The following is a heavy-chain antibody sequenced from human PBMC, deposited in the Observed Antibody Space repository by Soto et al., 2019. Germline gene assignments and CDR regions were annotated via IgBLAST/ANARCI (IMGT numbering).Heavy chain of an antibody. Sequence: SVKVSCKASGGTFSSYAISWVRQAPGQGLEWMGGIIPIFGTANYAQKFQGRVTITADESTSTDYMELSSMRPAETVWYYIARVGIAVADHLYWFDPLGQGTLVTVSS. CDR1: GGTFSSYA. CDR2: IIPIFGTA. D-gene: IGHD6-19*01. CDR3: ARVGIAVADHLYWFDP. V-gene: IGHV1-69*13. J-gene: IGHJ5*02.